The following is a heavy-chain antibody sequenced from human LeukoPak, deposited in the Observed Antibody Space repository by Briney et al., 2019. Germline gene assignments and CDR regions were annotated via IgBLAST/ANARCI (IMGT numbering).Heavy chain of an antibody. CDR3: ARGGGHSYGPFDY. CDR2: INSDGSST. CDR1: GFTFSSYW. D-gene: IGHD5-18*01. V-gene: IGHV3-74*01. J-gene: IGHJ4*02. Sequence: GGSLRLSCAASGFTFSSYWMHWVRQAPGKGLVWVSRINSDGSSTSYADSVKGRFTISRDNAENTLYLQMNSLRAEDTAVYYCARGGGHSYGPFDYWGQGTLVTVSS.